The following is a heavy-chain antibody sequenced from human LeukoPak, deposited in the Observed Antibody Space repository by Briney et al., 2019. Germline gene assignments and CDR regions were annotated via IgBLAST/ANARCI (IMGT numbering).Heavy chain of an antibody. V-gene: IGHV4-31*03. Sequence: SETLSLTCTVSRGSISSGGYYWSWIRQHPGKGLEWIGYIYYSGSTYYNPSLKSRVTISVDTSKNQFSLKLSSVTAADTAVYYCARAREFGGIDYWGQGTLVTVSS. J-gene: IGHJ4*02. CDR1: RGSISSGGYY. CDR2: IYYSGST. D-gene: IGHD3-10*01. CDR3: ARAREFGGIDY.